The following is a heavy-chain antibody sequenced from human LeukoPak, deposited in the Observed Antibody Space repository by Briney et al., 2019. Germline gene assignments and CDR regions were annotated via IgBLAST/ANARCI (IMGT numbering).Heavy chain of an antibody. CDR2: ITSSGTYI. V-gene: IGHV3-21*01. CDR1: GFTFTRFN. Sequence: GGSLRLSCALSGFTFTRFNMSWGRQAPGKGLELVSSITSSGTYIYYADSVKGRFTTSRDNAKNSLYLQMNSLRDEDTAVYYCARVGSAFDIAGQGTMVTVSS. CDR3: ARVGSAFDI. J-gene: IGHJ3*02.